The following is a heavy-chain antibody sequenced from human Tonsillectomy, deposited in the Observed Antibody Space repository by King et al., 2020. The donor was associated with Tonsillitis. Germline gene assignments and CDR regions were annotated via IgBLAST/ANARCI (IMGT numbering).Heavy chain of an antibody. Sequence: VQLVESGGGLVQPGGSLRLSCAASGLTVSSNYMSWVRQAPGKGLEWVSVIYSGGSTYYADSVKGRFTISRDNSKNNLYLQMNSLRAEDTAVYYCARDGDVETAMVLGDYMDVWGKGTPVTVSS. CDR3: ARDGDVETAMVLGDYMDV. CDR1: GLTVSSNY. CDR2: IYSGGST. D-gene: IGHD5-18*01. V-gene: IGHV3-66*01. J-gene: IGHJ6*03.